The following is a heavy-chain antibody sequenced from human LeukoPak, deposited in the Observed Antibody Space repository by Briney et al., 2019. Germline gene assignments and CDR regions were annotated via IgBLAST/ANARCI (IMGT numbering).Heavy chain of an antibody. CDR1: GFTFSSYA. D-gene: IGHD6-13*01. Sequence: GGSLRLSCAASGFTFSSYAMHWVRQAPGKGLEWVAVISYDGSNKYYADSVQGRFTISRDNSKNTLYLQMNSLRAEDTAVYYCARHHIAAGGTGAFDIWGQGTMVTVSS. CDR3: ARHHIAAGGTGAFDI. J-gene: IGHJ3*02. V-gene: IGHV3-30-3*01. CDR2: ISYDGSNK.